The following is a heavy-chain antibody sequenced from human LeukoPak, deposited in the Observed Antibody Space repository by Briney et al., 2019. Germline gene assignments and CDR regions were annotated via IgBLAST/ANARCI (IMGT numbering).Heavy chain of an antibody. CDR3: ARIAVDIVTYCYFDL. J-gene: IGHJ2*01. D-gene: IGHD5-12*01. V-gene: IGHV4-59*01. CDR1: GGTISSFY. CDR2: IYYSGNT. Sequence: PSETVTLTCTVSGGTISSFYGSWIRQPPGKGLEWIGYIYYSGNTNYNPSLKSRVTISVDTSKNQFSLKLSSVTAADTAVYYCARIAVDIVTYCYFDLWGRGTLVTVSS.